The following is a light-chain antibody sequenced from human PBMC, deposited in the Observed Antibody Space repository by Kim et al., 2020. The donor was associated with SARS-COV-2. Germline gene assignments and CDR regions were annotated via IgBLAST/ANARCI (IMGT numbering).Light chain of an antibody. CDR3: QQYNRWPT. Sequence: SVSPGERATLSCTASQSVATNLAWYQAKPGQPPRLLIYFAATRATGVPARFSGSGSGTDFTLTISSLQSDDFAIYYCQQYNRWPTFGGGTKVDIK. CDR2: FAA. V-gene: IGKV3-15*01. CDR1: QSVATN. J-gene: IGKJ4*01.